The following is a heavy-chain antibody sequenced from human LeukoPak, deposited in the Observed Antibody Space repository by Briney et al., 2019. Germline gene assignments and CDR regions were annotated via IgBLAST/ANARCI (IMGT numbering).Heavy chain of an antibody. Sequence: GASVKVSCKASGGTFSSYAISWVRQAPGQGLEWMGWINPRNGETSYAQTFQGRVTMTRDTSISTAYMELSRLRSDDTPVYNCATPNYYNSSGYYDWGQETLVTVSS. CDR2: INPRNGET. V-gene: IGHV1-2*02. D-gene: IGHD3-22*01. J-gene: IGHJ4*02. CDR3: ATPNYYNSSGYYD. CDR1: GGTFSSYA.